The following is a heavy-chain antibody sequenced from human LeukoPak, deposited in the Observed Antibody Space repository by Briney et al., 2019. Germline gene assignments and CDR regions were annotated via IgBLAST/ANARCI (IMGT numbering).Heavy chain of an antibody. J-gene: IGHJ4*02. CDR1: GFTFSDYY. V-gene: IGHV3-11*04. D-gene: IGHD6-13*01. CDR3: ARVRAAGYFDY. Sequence: GGSLRLSCAASGFTFSDYYMRWIRQAPGKGLEWVSYISSSGSTIYYADSVKGRFTISRENAKNSLYLQMNSLRAGDTAVYHCARVRAAGYFDYWGQGTLVTVSS. CDR2: ISSSGSTI.